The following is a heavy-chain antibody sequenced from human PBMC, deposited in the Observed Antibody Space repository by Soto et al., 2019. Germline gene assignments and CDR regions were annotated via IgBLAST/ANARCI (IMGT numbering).Heavy chain of an antibody. V-gene: IGHV4-39*02. D-gene: IGHD1-1*01. CDR1: VSSIINIIYY. J-gene: IGHJ4*02. CDR3: SGRGVAAGGTVLEH. Sequence: SDTLSLTCSFSVSSIINIIYYLCFLRQTPGKGLEWIASIYQSGSAYYTSSLKSRVTIAVDTSKNRFSLKLTSVTAADTGVYYCSGRGVAAGGTVLEHWGQGTLVTVSS. CDR2: IYQSGSA.